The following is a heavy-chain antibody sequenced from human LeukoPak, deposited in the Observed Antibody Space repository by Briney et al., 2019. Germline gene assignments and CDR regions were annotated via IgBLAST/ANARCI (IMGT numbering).Heavy chain of an antibody. CDR3: ARGGGSYYNY. Sequence: GGSLRLSCTASGFTFSNHWMSWVRQAPGKGLEWVANIKQDGSEKYYVDSVKGRFTISRDNAKNSLYLQMNSLRAENTAVYYCARGGGSYYNYWGQGTLVTVSS. CDR2: IKQDGSEK. D-gene: IGHD1-26*01. J-gene: IGHJ4*02. V-gene: IGHV3-7*04. CDR1: GFTFSNHW.